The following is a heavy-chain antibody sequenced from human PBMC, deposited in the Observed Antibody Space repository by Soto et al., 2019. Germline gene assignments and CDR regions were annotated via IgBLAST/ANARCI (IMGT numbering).Heavy chain of an antibody. J-gene: IGHJ6*02. CDR2: IIPIFGTA. CDR1: GGTFSSYA. V-gene: IGHV1-69*01. D-gene: IGHD3-9*01. CDR3: AREACYDIWTGYRNYYGMDV. Sequence: QVQLVQSGAEVKKPGSSVKVSCKASGGTFSSYAISWVRQAPGQGLEWMGGIIPIFGTANYAQKFQGRVTITADESTSTAYRELSSLRSEDTAVYYCAREACYDIWTGYRNYYGMDVWGQGTTVTVSS.